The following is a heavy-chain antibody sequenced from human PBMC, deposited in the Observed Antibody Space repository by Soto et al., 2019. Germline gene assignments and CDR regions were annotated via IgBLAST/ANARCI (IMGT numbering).Heavy chain of an antibody. J-gene: IGHJ4*02. CDR3: ASSSPFHY. CDR2: IYYSGNT. D-gene: IGHD6-6*01. Sequence: PSETRSLTCTVSGGSISSYYWSWIRQPPGKGLEWIGYIYYSGNTYYKPSLKSRVSISIDTSRNQFSLKLTSVTAADTGVYYCASSSPFHYWGPGILVTVSS. V-gene: IGHV4-59*04. CDR1: GGSISSYY.